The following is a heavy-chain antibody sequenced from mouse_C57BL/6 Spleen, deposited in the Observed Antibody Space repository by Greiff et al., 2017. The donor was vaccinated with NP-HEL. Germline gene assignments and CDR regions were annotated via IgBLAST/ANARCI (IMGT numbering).Heavy chain of an antibody. Sequence: EVQLQQSGPELVKPGASVKISCKASGYTFTDYYMNWVKQSHGKSLEWIGDINPNNGGTSYNQKFKGKATLTVDKSSSTAYMELRSLTSEDSAVYYCARKGSYNGNSYWYFDVWGTGTTVTVSS. D-gene: IGHD2-1*01. CDR1: GYTFTDYY. CDR3: ARKGSYNGNSYWYFDV. CDR2: INPNNGGT. V-gene: IGHV1-26*01. J-gene: IGHJ1*03.